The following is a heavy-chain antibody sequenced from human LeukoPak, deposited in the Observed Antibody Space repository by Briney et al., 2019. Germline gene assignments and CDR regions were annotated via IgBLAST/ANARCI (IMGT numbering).Heavy chain of an antibody. CDR1: GFTFSSYG. J-gene: IGHJ5*02. CDR3: ARDIGDSIRFGP. CDR2: IWYDGSNK. D-gene: IGHD3-10*01. V-gene: IGHV3-33*01. Sequence: GGSLRLSCAASGFTFSSYGMHWVRQAPGKGLEWVAVIWYDGSNKYYADSVKGRFTISRDNSKNTLYLQMNSLRAEDTAVYYCARDIGDSIRFGPWGQGTLVTVSS.